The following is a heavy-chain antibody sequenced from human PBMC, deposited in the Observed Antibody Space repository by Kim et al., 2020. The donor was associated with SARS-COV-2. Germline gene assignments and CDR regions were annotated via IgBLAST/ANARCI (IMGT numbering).Heavy chain of an antibody. J-gene: IGHJ4*02. CDR1: GVSISSYY. CDR2: VYYTGSA. Sequence: SETLSLTCSVSGVSISSYYWSWIRQPPGKGLEWIGYVYYTGSANYNPSLRSRVTISVDTSKNQFSLKLTSVTAADTAVYYCAGTARGANFDYWGRGARVT. CDR3: AGTARGANFDY. V-gene: IGHV4-59*08. D-gene: IGHD3-10*01.